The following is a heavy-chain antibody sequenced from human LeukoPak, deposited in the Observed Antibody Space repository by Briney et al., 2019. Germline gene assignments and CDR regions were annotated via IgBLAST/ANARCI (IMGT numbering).Heavy chain of an antibody. J-gene: IGHJ5*02. Sequence: PSQTLSLTCAISGDSVSSNSAAWNWIRQSPSRGLEWLGRTYYRSRWYNDYAVSVKSRITINPDTSKNQFSLQLNSVTPEDTAVYYCARGRSRNEQQLAGNWFDPWGQGTLVTVSS. CDR2: TYYRSRWYN. CDR3: ARGRSRNEQQLAGNWFDP. D-gene: IGHD6-13*01. V-gene: IGHV6-1*01. CDR1: GDSVSSNSAA.